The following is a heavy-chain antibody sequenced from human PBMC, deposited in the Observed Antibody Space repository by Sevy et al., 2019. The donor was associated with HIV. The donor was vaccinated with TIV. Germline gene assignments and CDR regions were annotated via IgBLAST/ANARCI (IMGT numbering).Heavy chain of an antibody. CDR3: AATQAGCSGGSCYSPPFDAFDI. Sequence: AAVKVSCKASGGTFSSYAISWVRQAPGQGLEWMGRIIPIFGTANYAQKFQGRVTVTADESTCTAYMELTSLRSEDTAVYYCAATQAGCSGGSCYSPPFDAFDIWGPGTMVTVSS. CDR1: GGTFSSYA. V-gene: IGHV1-69*13. D-gene: IGHD2-15*01. CDR2: IIPIFGTA. J-gene: IGHJ3*02.